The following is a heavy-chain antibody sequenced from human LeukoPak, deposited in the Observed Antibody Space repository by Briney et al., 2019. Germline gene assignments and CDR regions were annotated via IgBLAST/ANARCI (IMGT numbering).Heavy chain of an antibody. CDR2: INGDGSST. J-gene: IGHJ4*02. V-gene: IGHV3-74*01. Sequence: GGSLRLSCAASEFTFWMHWVRQAPGKGLVWVSQINGDGSSTSYADSVKGRFTISRDNAKNTLNLQMNSLRAEDTAIYYCARDSSHYLGSSDYWGQGTLVTVSS. CDR3: ARDSSHYLGSSDY. CDR1: EFTFW. D-gene: IGHD6-6*01.